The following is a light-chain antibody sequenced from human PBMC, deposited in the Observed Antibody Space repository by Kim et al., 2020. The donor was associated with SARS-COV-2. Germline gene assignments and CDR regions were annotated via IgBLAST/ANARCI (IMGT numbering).Light chain of an antibody. CDR1: QSVSRN. CDR3: QQYNNRPPWT. CDR2: GAS. J-gene: IGKJ1*01. V-gene: IGKV3-15*01. Sequence: SQGDSAALSCRASQSVSRNLAWYQQKPGQAPRLLIYGASSRATGIPARFSGSGSGTEFTLTITTLQSEDFAIYYCQQYNNRPPWTFGQGTKVDIK.